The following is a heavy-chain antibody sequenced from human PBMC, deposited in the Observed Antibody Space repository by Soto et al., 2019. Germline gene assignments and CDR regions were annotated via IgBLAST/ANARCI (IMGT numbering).Heavy chain of an antibody. V-gene: IGHV3-7*01. Sequence: GGSLRLSCAASGFTFSCYWMSWVRQAPGKGLEWVANIKQDGSEKYYVDSVKGRFTISRDNAKNSLYLQMNSLRAEDTAVYYCARGGCSSTSCYYYYYMDVWGKGTTVTVSS. CDR3: ARGGCSSTSCYYYYYMDV. CDR2: IKQDGSEK. D-gene: IGHD2-2*01. J-gene: IGHJ6*03. CDR1: GFTFSCYW.